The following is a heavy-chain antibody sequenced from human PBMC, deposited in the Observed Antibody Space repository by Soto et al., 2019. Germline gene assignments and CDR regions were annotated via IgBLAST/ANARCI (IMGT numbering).Heavy chain of an antibody. CDR1: GFTFSSYS. V-gene: IGHV3-48*01. CDR2: ISSSSSTI. CDR3: ARDPQVSSWSLGIYYYYMDV. J-gene: IGHJ6*03. Sequence: PGGSLRLSCAASGFTFSSYSMNWVRQAPGKGLEWVSYISSSSSTIYYADSVKGRFTISRDNAKNSLYLQMNSLRAEDTAVYYCARDPQVSSWSLGIYYYYMDVWGKGTTVTVSS. D-gene: IGHD6-13*01.